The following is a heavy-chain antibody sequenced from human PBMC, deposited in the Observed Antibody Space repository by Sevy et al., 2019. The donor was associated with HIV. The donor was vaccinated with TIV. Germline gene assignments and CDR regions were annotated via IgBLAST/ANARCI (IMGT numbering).Heavy chain of an antibody. D-gene: IGHD4-17*01. CDR2: IYYSGST. CDR3: ARAYGDYVPYYYGMDV. CDR1: GGSVSSGSYY. Sequence: SETLSLTCTVSGGSVSSGSYYWSWIRQPPGKGLEWIGYIYYSGSTNYNPSLKSRVTISVDTSKNQFSLKLSSVTAADTAVYYCARAYGDYVPYYYGMDVWGQGTTVTVSS. V-gene: IGHV4-61*01. J-gene: IGHJ6*02.